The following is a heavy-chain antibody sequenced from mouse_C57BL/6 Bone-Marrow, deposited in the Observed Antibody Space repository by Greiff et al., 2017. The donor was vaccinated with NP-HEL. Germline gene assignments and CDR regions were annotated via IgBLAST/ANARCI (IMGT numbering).Heavy chain of an antibody. D-gene: IGHD1-1*01. CDR3: TPSSFTTRVDY. J-gene: IGHJ2*01. V-gene: IGHV14-4*01. Sequence: VHVKQSGAELVRPGASVKLSCTASGFSIKDDYMHWVKQRPEQGLEWIGWIDPENGDTEYASKFQGKATITADTSSNTAYLQLSSLTSEDTAVYYCTPSSFTTRVDYWGQGTTLTVSS. CDR1: GFSIKDDY. CDR2: IDPENGDT.